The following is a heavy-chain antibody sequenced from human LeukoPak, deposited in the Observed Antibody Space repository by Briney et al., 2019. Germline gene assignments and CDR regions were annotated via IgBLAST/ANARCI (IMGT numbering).Heavy chain of an antibody. CDR1: GFTFSFYS. V-gene: IGHV3-48*02. J-gene: IGHJ4*02. CDR2: INPRSSAI. Sequence: GGSLRLSCAASGFTFSFYSMKWVRQAPGKGLEWVSYINPRSSAIYYADSVKGRFTISRDNAKNSLYLQVNSLREGDTAVYYCARASYNSSPDYWGQGTLVTVSS. D-gene: IGHD6-13*01. CDR3: ARASYNSSPDY.